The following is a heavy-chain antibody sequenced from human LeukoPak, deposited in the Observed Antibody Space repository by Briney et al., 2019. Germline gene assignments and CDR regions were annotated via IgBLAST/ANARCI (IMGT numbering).Heavy chain of an antibody. CDR1: GFTFSSYA. V-gene: IGHV3-23*01. J-gene: IGHJ4*02. Sequence: GGSLRLSCAASGFTFSSYAMRWVRQAPGKGLEWVSAISGSGGSTYYADSVKGRFTISRDNSKNTLYLQMNSLRAEDTAVYYCARDYYDSSGYFSSELDYWGQGTLVTVSS. D-gene: IGHD3-22*01. CDR3: ARDYYDSSGYFSSELDY. CDR2: ISGSGGST.